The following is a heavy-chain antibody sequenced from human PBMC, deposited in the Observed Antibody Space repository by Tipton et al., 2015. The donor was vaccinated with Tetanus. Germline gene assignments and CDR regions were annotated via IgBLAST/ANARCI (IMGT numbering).Heavy chain of an antibody. Sequence: TLSLTCTVSGGSISSYYWSWIRQPAGKGLEWIGRIYTSGSTNYNPSLKSRVTMSVDTSKNQFSLKLSSVTAADTAVYYCARGVWLGPGPKYYFDYWGQGTLVTVSS. D-gene: IGHD3-10*01. CDR2: IYTSGST. CDR1: GGSISSYY. J-gene: IGHJ4*02. CDR3: ARGVWLGPGPKYYFDY. V-gene: IGHV4-4*07.